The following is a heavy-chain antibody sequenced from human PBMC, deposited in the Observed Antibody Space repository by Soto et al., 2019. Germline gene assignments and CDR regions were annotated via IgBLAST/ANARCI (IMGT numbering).Heavy chain of an antibody. CDR3: AKGPYGSGSYYGNWFDT. CDR1: GFTFSSYA. Sequence: GGSLRLSCAASGFTFSSYAMSWVRQAPGKGLEWVSAISGSGGSTYYADSVKGRFTISRDNSKNTLYLQMNSLRAEDTAVYYCAKGPYGSGSYYGNWFDTWGQGTLVTV. D-gene: IGHD3-10*01. V-gene: IGHV3-23*01. J-gene: IGHJ5*02. CDR2: ISGSGGST.